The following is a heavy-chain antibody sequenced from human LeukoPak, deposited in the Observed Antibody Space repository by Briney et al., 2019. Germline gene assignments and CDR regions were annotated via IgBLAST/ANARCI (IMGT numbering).Heavy chain of an antibody. CDR1: GFTFTTSA. CDR3: AAASNYYDRSNYYSYAMDV. J-gene: IGHJ6*02. D-gene: IGHD3-22*01. CDR2: IVVGSGNT. V-gene: IGHV1-58*01. Sequence: ASVKVSCKASGFTFTTSAVQWVRQARGQRLEWIGWIVVGSGNTNYAQKFQERVTITRDMSTSTVYMDLSSQRSEDTAAYYCAAASNYYDRSNYYSYAMDVWGQGPRSPSP.